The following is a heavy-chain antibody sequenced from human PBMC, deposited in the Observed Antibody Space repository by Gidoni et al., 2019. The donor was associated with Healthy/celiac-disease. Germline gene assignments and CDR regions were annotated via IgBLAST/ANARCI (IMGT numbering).Heavy chain of an antibody. CDR3: ARIGYCSSTSCYTFYYYYYMDV. J-gene: IGHJ6*03. D-gene: IGHD2-2*02. V-gene: IGHV3-33*01. CDR1: GFTFSSYG. CDR2: IWYDGSNK. Sequence: QVQLVESGGGVVQPGRSLRLSCSASGFTFSSYGMHWVRQAPGKGLEWVEVIWYDGSNKYYADSVKGRFTISRDNSKNTLYLQMNSLRAEDTAVYYCARIGYCSSTSCYTFYYYYYMDVWGKGTTVTVSS.